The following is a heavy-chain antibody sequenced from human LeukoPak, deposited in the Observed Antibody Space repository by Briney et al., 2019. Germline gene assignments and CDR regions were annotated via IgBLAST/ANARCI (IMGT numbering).Heavy chain of an antibody. J-gene: IGHJ6*03. CDR3: ARDSRSAAIYYYYYMDV. CDR2: INPSGGST. Sequence: GASVKVSCKASGYTFTSYYMHWVRQAPGQGLEWMGIINPSGGSTSYAQKFQGRVTMTRDMSTSTVYMELSSLRSEDTAVYYCARDSRSAAIYYYYYMDVWGKGTTVTISS. V-gene: IGHV1-46*01. CDR1: GYTFTSYY. D-gene: IGHD2-2*02.